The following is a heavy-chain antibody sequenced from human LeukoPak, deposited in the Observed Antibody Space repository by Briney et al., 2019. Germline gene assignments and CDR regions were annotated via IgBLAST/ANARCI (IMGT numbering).Heavy chain of an antibody. Sequence: ESGPTLVNPTQTLTLTCTFSGFSLSTGGVGVGWIRQPPGKALEWLALIYWDDGKRYSPSLKSGLTITKDTSKIQVVLTMTTMDPVDTATYYCAHSPTILPIRYGSGSYSSVPLCTYFDYWGQGTLVTVSS. CDR2: IYWDDGK. V-gene: IGHV2-5*02. D-gene: IGHD3-10*01. CDR1: GFSLSTGGVG. CDR3: AHSPTILPIRYGSGSYSSVPLCTYFDY. J-gene: IGHJ4*02.